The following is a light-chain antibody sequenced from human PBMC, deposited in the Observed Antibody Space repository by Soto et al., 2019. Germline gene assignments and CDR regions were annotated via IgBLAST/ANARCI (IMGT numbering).Light chain of an antibody. J-gene: IGKJ4*01. Sequence: DMQMTQSPWSLSASVGDRITISCRAGQSISTYLNWYQQKPGKAPNLLIYAASTLQSGVPSRFIGSGSGTDFTLTISSLQPEDFATFYCQQSYSAPFTFGGGTKVEIK. CDR3: QQSYSAPFT. CDR1: QSISTY. V-gene: IGKV1-39*01. CDR2: AAS.